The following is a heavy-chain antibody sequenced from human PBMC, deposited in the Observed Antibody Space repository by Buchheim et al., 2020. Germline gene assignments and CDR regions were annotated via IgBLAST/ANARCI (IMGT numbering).Heavy chain of an antibody. CDR2: IDEDGSGR. V-gene: IGHV3-7*01. Sequence: EVRLVESGGGLAQPGGSLRLSCAASGFTFSYDWMSWVRQAPGKGLEWVATIDEDGSGRYHVDSVKGRFTISRDNAKNSLSPQMSSLRVEDTAVHYCVRGDLDFWGQGTL. D-gene: IGHD2-21*02. CDR1: GFTFSYDW. CDR3: VRGDLDF. J-gene: IGHJ4*02.